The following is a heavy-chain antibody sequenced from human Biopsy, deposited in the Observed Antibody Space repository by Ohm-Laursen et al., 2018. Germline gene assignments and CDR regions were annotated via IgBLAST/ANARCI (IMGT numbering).Heavy chain of an antibody. V-gene: IGHV1-69*06. CDR1: GGSFSDYG. Sequence: GASVKVSCKASGGSFSDYGLSWVRQAPGRGLEWIGRVIPISNTANYAQNFQDRLTITADRSTNTAYMELNSLRSEDTAVYFCATLTEDYGASPDSWGQGTLVVVSS. CDR3: ATLTEDYGASPDS. D-gene: IGHD4-17*01. J-gene: IGHJ4*02. CDR2: VIPISNTA.